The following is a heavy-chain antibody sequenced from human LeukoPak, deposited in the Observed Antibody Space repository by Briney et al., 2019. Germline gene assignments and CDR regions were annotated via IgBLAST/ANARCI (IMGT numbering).Heavy chain of an antibody. Sequence: SVKVSCKASRATFSNYAISWVRQAPGQGLEWMGGIISIFGTTNYAQKFQGRVTISADESTSTAYMELSSLRSEDTAVYYCARDLTMVRGARYRPYNWFDPWGQGTLVTVS. CDR2: IISIFGTT. CDR3: ARDLTMVRGARYRPYNWFDP. J-gene: IGHJ5*02. V-gene: IGHV1-69*13. D-gene: IGHD3-10*01. CDR1: RATFSNYA.